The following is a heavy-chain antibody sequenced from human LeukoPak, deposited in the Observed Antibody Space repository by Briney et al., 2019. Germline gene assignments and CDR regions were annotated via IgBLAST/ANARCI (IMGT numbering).Heavy chain of an antibody. D-gene: IGHD2-21*02. CDR2: FGGSGGSI. Sequence: GGSLRLFCAASGFTFSTYAMSWVRQAPGKGLEWVSHFGGSGGSIYYADSVKGRFTISRDNSKNTLYLQMNSLRAEDTAVYYCAKSDCGGDCHLLDYWGQETLVTVSS. CDR1: GFTFSTYA. CDR3: AKSDCGGDCHLLDY. J-gene: IGHJ4*02. V-gene: IGHV3-23*01.